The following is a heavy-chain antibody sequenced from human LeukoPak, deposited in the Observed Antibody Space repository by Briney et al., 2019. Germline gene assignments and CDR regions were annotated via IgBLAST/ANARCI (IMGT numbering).Heavy chain of an antibody. J-gene: IGHJ5*02. V-gene: IGHV3-74*03. CDR2: IKTDGTTT. CDR1: GFTFRDYW. D-gene: IGHD1-7*01. CDR3: AKNSGPGVNYFDP. Sequence: GGSLRLSCIASGFTFRDYWMHWVRQVPGKGLVWVSFIKTDGTTTAYADSVKGRFSISRDNAKSTLYLQMNSLRVEDTGIYYCAKNSGPGVNYFDPWGQGTLVTVSS.